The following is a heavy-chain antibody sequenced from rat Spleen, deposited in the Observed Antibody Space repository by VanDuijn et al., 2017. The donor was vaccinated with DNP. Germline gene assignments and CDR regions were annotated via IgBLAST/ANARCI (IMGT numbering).Heavy chain of an antibody. CDR3: VREGTLMVVGFLDY. J-gene: IGHJ2*01. CDR2: IRANGVT. CDR1: GFSLADFS. Sequence: QVQLKESGPGLVQPSQTLSLTCTVSGFSLADFSVHWVRQTPGKGLEWMGRIRANGVTDYHSALRSRLSISRDTSKSQVFLKMNSLQAEDTAIYFCVREGTLMVVGFLDYWGQGVMVTVSS. V-gene: IGHV2-19*01. D-gene: IGHD1-12*02.